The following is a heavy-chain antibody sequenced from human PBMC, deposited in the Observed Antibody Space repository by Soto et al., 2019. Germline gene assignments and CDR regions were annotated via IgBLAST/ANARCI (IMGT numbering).Heavy chain of an antibody. J-gene: IGHJ6*02. Sequence: ASVKVSCKASGYTFTSYDINWVRQATGQGLEWMGWMNPNSGNTDYAQKFQGRVTMTRDTSISTAYMELSRLRSDDTAVYYCARGATQEDYYYYYGMDVWGQGTTVTVSS. CDR3: ARGATQEDYYYYYGMDV. CDR1: GYTFTSYD. D-gene: IGHD2-15*01. CDR2: MNPNSGNT. V-gene: IGHV1-8*01.